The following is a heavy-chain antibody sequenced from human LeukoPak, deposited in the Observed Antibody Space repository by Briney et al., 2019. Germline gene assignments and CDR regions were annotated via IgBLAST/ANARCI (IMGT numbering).Heavy chain of an antibody. CDR2: IWYDGSNK. V-gene: IGHV3-33*06. D-gene: IGHD2-2*01. CDR3: AKGDCSSTSCSLRPIDY. Sequence: GGSLRLSCAASGFTFSSYGMHWVRQAPGKGLEWVAVIWYDGSNKYYADSVKGRFTISRDNSKNTLYLQMNSLRAEDAAVYYCAKGDCSSTSCSLRPIDYWGQGTLVTVS. J-gene: IGHJ4*02. CDR1: GFTFSSYG.